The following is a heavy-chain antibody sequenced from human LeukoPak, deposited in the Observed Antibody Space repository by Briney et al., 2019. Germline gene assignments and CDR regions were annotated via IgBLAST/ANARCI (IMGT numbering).Heavy chain of an antibody. CDR2: INHSGST. D-gene: IGHD3-10*01. J-gene: IGHJ3*02. CDR3: ARTPRIYYHGSGSSKIDDAFDI. V-gene: IGHV4-34*01. CDR1: GGSFSGYY. Sequence: SETLSLTCAVYGGSFSGYYWSWIRQPPGKGLEWIGEINHSGSTNYNPSLKSRVTISVDTSKNQFSLKLSSVTAADTAVYYCARTPRIYYHGSGSSKIDDAFDIWGQGTMVTVSS.